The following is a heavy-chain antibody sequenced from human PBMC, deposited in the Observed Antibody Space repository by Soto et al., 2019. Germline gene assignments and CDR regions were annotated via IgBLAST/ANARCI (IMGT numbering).Heavy chain of an antibody. V-gene: IGHV4-31*03. D-gene: IGHD3-3*02. CDR2: IYYSGNT. J-gene: IGHJ6*02. CDR1: GGSISSGYY. Sequence: PSETLSLTCTVSGGSISSGYYWSWIRQHPVKGLEWIGYIYYSGNTYYNPSLKSRVSISLDTSKSQFSLKLDSVTAADTAVYYCARDAPVALGVPNFLDVRGQGPMLSVA. CDR3: ARDAPVALGVPNFLDV.